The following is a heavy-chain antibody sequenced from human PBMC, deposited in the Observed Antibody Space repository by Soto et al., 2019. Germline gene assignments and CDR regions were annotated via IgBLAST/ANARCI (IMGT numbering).Heavy chain of an antibody. D-gene: IGHD5-12*01. V-gene: IGHV3-13*01. CDR3: ARGRPRGYSGYDYFDY. CDR1: GFTFSSYD. CDR2: IGTAGDT. Sequence: GGSLRLSCAASGFTFSSYDMHWVRQATGKGLEWVSAIGTAGDTYYPGSVKGRVTISRENAKNSLYLQMNSLRAGDTAVYYCARGRPRGYSGYDYFDYWGQGTLVTVSS. J-gene: IGHJ4*02.